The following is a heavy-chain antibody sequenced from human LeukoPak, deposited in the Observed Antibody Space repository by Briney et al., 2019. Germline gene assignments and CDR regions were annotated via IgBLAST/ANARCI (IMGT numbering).Heavy chain of an antibody. CDR3: ARDRLYSSGWSGYYYYMDV. V-gene: IGHV4-39*07. Sequence: SETLSLTCTVSGGSISSSSYYWGWIRQPPGKGLEWIGSIYYSGSTYYNPSLKSRFTISVDTSKNQFSLKLSSVTAADTAVYYCARDRLYSSGWSGYYYYMDVWGKGTTVTVSS. CDR2: IYYSGST. D-gene: IGHD6-19*01. CDR1: GGSISSSSYY. J-gene: IGHJ6*03.